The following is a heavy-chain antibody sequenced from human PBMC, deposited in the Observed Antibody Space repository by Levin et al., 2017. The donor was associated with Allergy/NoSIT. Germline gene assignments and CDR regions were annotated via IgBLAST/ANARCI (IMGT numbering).Heavy chain of an antibody. J-gene: IGHJ4*02. CDR2: INSDGSRT. CDR1: GFTFSSYW. V-gene: IGHV3-74*01. D-gene: IGHD3-10*01. CDR3: AAGSDIDY. Sequence: GGSLRLSCAASGFTFSSYWMHWVRQAPGKGLVWVSHINSDGSRTNYADSVKGRFTVSRDNAKNTLYLQLTSLRADDTAVYYCAAGSDIDYWGQGALVTVSS.